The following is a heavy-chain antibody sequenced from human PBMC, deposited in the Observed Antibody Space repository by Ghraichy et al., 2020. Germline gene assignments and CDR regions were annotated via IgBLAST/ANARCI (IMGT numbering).Heavy chain of an antibody. CDR1: GGSFSGYY. CDR2: INHSGST. CDR3: ASERITMIAP. J-gene: IGHJ5*02. V-gene: IGHV4-34*01. Sequence: SETLSLTCAVYGGSFSGYYWSWIRQPPGKGLEWIGEINHSGSTNYNPSLKSRVTISVDTSKNQFSLKLSSVTAADTAVYYCASERITMIAPWGQGTLVTVSS. D-gene: IGHD3-22*01.